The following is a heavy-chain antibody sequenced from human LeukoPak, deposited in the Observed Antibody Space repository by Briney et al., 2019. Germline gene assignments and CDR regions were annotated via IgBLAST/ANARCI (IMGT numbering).Heavy chain of an antibody. CDR3: VRDNPRCCGVIPANIDDY. Sequence: GGSLRLSCAASGFTFSSYAMSWVRQAPGKGLEWVSAISGSGGSTYYADSVKGRFTISRDNSKNTLYLQMNSLRAEDTAVYYCVRDNPRCCGVIPANIDDYWGQGTLVTVSS. J-gene: IGHJ4*02. V-gene: IGHV3-23*01. CDR1: GFTFSSYA. CDR2: ISGSGGST. D-gene: IGHD2-21*01.